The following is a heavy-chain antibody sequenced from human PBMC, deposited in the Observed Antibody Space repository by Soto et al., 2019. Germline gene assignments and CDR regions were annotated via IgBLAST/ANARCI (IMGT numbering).Heavy chain of an antibody. J-gene: IGHJ4*02. CDR3: ARLPGYSTGWTPFDF. D-gene: IGHD6-19*01. Sequence: TGGSLRLSCAASGLTFSNYWMHWVRQAPGKGLVWVSRINSDGSTTSHADSVKGRFTISRDNAKNTLYLQMNSLRAEDTAVYYCARLPGYSTGWTPFDFWGQGTQVTVSS. CDR1: GLTFSNYW. V-gene: IGHV3-74*01. CDR2: INSDGSTT.